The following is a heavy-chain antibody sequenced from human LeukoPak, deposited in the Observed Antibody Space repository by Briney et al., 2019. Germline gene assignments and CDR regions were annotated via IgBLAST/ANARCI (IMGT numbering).Heavy chain of an antibody. D-gene: IGHD3-22*01. J-gene: IGHJ4*02. Sequence: SETRSLTCTVSGYSISSGYYWSWIRQPPGKGLEWIGYIYYSGSTNYNPSLKCRVTISVDTSKNQFSLKLSSVTAADTAVYYCAREDDSSGYPFDYWGQGTLVTVSS. CDR2: IYYSGST. CDR3: AREDDSSGYPFDY. CDR1: GYSISSGYY. V-gene: IGHV4-61*01.